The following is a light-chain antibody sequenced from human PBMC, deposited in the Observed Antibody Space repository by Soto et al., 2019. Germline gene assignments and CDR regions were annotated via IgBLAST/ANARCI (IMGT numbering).Light chain of an antibody. CDR3: QQYGSSWT. CDR1: QSVSSN. V-gene: IGKV3-20*01. CDR2: GAS. Sequence: EIVMTQSPATLSVSPGERATLSCRASQSVSSNLAWYQQKPGQAPRLLIYGASTRATGIADRFSGSGSGTDFTLTISRLEPEDFAVYYCQQYGSSWTFGQGTRLEIK. J-gene: IGKJ5*01.